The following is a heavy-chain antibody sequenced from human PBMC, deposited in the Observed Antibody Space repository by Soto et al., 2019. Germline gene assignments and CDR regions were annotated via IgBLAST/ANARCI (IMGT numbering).Heavy chain of an antibody. CDR2: MNPNSGNT. Sequence: QVQLVQSGAEVKKPGASVKVSCKASGYTFTSYDINWVRQATGQGLEWMGWMNPNSGNTGYAQKFLGRVTMTSNTFIRTAYMELSSLRSEDTAVYYYARGACSRRYYYYGMDVWGQGTTVTVSS. V-gene: IGHV1-8*01. D-gene: IGHD6-13*01. J-gene: IGHJ6*02. CDR3: ARGACSRRYYYYGMDV. CDR1: GYTFTSYD.